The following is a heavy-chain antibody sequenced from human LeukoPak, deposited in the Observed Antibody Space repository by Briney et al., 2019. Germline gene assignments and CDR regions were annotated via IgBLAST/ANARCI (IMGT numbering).Heavy chain of an antibody. V-gene: IGHV3-23*01. CDR3: ARGVAVSSRIAAV. CDR2: INGGGSTT. Sequence: GSPRLSCAASGFTFSNYAMSWVRQAPGKGLEWVSAINGGGSTTSYADSVKGRFTISRDNSKNTLYLQMNSLGAEDTAVYYCARGVAVSSRIAAVWGQGTLVTVSS. J-gene: IGHJ4*02. CDR1: GFTFSNYA. D-gene: IGHD6-13*01.